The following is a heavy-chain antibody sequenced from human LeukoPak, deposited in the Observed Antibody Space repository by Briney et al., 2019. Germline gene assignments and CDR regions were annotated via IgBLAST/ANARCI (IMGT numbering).Heavy chain of an antibody. Sequence: SETLSLTCAVYGGSFSGYYWSWIRQPPGKGLEWIGEINHSGSTNYNPSLKSRVTISVDTSKNQFSLKPSSVTAADTAVYYCARAYYYYYMDVWGKGTTVTVSS. CDR2: INHSGST. V-gene: IGHV4-34*01. CDR3: ARAYYYYYMDV. CDR1: GGSFSGYY. J-gene: IGHJ6*03.